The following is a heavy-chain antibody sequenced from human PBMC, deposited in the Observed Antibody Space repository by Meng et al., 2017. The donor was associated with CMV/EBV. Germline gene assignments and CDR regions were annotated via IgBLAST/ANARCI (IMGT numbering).Heavy chain of an antibody. J-gene: IGHJ4*02. D-gene: IGHD3-3*01. CDR3: ARAIGVVIKIERLSLYYFDY. Sequence: GGSLRLSCAASGFTFSSYSMNWVRQAPGKGLEWVSYISSSSSTIYYADSVKGRFTISRDNAKNSLYLQMNSLRAEDTAVYYCARAIGVVIKIERLSLYYFDYWGQGTLVTVSS. CDR1: GFTFSSYS. CDR2: ISSSSSTI. V-gene: IGHV3-48*04.